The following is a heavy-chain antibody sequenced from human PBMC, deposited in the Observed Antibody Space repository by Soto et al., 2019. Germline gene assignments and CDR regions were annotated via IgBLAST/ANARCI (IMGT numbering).Heavy chain of an antibody. CDR1: RGCFNGYY. Sequence: LAITCAVCRGCFNGYYWSWMRQPPGKGLEWIGEINHSGSTNYNPSLKSRVTISVDTSKNQFSLKLSSVTAADTAVYYCARVSYPSGMDGRGQGTTVTVS. J-gene: IGHJ6*02. CDR3: ARVSYPSGMDG. V-gene: IGHV4-34*01. CDR2: INHSGST.